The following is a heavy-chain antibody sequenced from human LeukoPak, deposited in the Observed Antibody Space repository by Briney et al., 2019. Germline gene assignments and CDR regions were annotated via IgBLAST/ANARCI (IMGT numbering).Heavy chain of an antibody. V-gene: IGHV4-39*07. D-gene: IGHD6-6*01. CDR3: AREEYSSSFFDY. CDR1: GGSISSSSYY. J-gene: IGHJ4*02. CDR2: IYYSGST. Sequence: PSGTLSLTCTVSGGSISSSSYYWGWIRQPPGKGLEWIGSIYYSGSTYYNPSLKSRVTISVDTSKNQFSLKLSSVTAADTAVYYCAREEYSSSFFDYWGQGTLVTVSS.